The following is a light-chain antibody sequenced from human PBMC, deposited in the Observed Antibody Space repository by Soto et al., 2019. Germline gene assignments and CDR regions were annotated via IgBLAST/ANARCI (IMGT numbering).Light chain of an antibody. CDR2: GHS. Sequence: QSVLTQPPSVSGAPGQSVTISCTGSSSNIGADFDVHWYQHLPGTAPRLLIYGHSNRPSGVPDRFSGSKSGTSASLAITGLQAEDEADYYCQSYDSGLSGYVFGAGTKVTVL. V-gene: IGLV1-40*01. J-gene: IGLJ1*01. CDR1: SSNIGADFD. CDR3: QSYDSGLSGYV.